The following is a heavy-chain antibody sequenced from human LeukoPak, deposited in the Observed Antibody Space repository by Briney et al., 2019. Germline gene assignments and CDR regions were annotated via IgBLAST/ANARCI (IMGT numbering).Heavy chain of an antibody. CDR1: GYTFTSYG. CDR3: ARDHSSDWGYYYYSMDV. D-gene: IGHD6-19*01. Sequence: ASVKVSCKASGYTFTSYGISWVRQAPGQGLEWMGWISAYNGNTNYAQKLQGRVTMTTDTSTSTAYMELRSLRSDDTAVYYCARDHSSDWGYYYYSMDVWGQGTTVTVSS. CDR2: ISAYNGNT. J-gene: IGHJ6*02. V-gene: IGHV1-18*01.